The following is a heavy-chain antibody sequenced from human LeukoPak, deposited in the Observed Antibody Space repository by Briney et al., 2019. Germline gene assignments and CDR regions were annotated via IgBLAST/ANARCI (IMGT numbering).Heavy chain of an antibody. CDR2: INSDGSRT. V-gene: IGHV3-74*01. Sequence: GGSLRLSCAASGFTFSSYWMHWVRQAPGKGLVWVSRINSDGSRTSCADSVKGRFTISRDNAKNTLYLQMNSLRAEDTAVYYCARGPMVRTNLFDYWGQGTLVTVSS. CDR3: ARGPMVRTNLFDY. D-gene: IGHD3-10*01. CDR1: GFTFSSYW. J-gene: IGHJ4*02.